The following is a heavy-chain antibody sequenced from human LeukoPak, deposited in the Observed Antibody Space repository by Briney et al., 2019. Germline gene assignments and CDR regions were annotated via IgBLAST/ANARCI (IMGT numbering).Heavy chain of an antibody. Sequence: GGSLRLSCAASGFTFSYYSMYWVRQAPGKGLEWVSCISSSRRSKYYADSVKGRFTISRDNAKNSLYLQMNSLRAEDTAVYYCARDLDSSSWAFGGQGTLVTVSS. V-gene: IGHV3-21*01. J-gene: IGHJ4*02. CDR1: GFTFSYYS. CDR2: ISSSRRSK. D-gene: IGHD6-13*01. CDR3: ARDLDSSSWAF.